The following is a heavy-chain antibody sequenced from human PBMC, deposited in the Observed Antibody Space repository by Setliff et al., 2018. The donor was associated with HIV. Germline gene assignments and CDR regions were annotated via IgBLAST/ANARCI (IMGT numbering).Heavy chain of an antibody. V-gene: IGHV4-39*07. CDR2: MHYSGTA. CDR1: GGSTSSSSNY. J-gene: IGHJ4*02. CDR3: ARGMRDDYFLD. Sequence: KPSETLSLTCTVSGGSTSSSSNYWGWIRQPPGKGLEWIGNMHYSGTAYYNPSLRSRVKISVDTSKNELSLNLRSVTAADTAVYYCARGMRDDYFLDWGQGTQVTV. D-gene: IGHD4-17*01.